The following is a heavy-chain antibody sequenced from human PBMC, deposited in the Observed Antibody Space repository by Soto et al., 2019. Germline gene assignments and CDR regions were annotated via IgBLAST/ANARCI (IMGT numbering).Heavy chain of an antibody. D-gene: IGHD2-21*02. V-gene: IGHV1-69*13. J-gene: IGHJ6*02. CDR3: ARDDATYCGGDCYRYFYYGMDV. Sequence: GXSVKVSCKASGGTFSNHAISWVRQAPGQGLEWVGGIIPMFPTADYAQRFQGRVTITADDSTTTVYMELSGLRSEDTAMYYCARDDATYCGGDCYRYFYYGMDVSGQGTTVTVSS. CDR2: IIPMFPTA. CDR1: GGTFSNHA.